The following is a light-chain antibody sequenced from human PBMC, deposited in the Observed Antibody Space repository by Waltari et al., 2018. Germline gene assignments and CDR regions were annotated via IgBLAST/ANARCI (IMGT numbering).Light chain of an antibody. Sequence: VEMTQSPATLSVSPGERVTLSRRASQSISINLAWYQQKPGQAPRLLIFGANNRATGTPTRFSGRGSVTDFTLTISSLQSEDFAVYYCQQYNDWSLLTFGGGTRVEIK. CDR1: QSISIN. V-gene: IGKV3-15*01. CDR3: QQYNDWSLLT. CDR2: GAN. J-gene: IGKJ4*01.